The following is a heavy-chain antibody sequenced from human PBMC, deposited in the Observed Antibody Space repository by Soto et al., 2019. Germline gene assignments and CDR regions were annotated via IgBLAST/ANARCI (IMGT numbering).Heavy chain of an antibody. CDR3: ARDKGYSSSWPGEY. CDR2: ISAYNGNT. Sequence: ASVKVSCKASGYTFISYGISWVRQAPGQGLEWMGWISAYNGNTNYAQKLQGRVTMTTDTSTSTAYMELRSLRSDDTAVYYCARDKGYSSSWPGEYWGQGTLVTVSS. V-gene: IGHV1-18*01. D-gene: IGHD6-13*01. CDR1: GYTFISYG. J-gene: IGHJ4*02.